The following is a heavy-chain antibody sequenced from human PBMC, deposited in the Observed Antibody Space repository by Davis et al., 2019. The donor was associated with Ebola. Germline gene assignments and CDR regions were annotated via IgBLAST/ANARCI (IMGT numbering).Heavy chain of an antibody. CDR2: INSDGSST. J-gene: IGHJ3*02. D-gene: IGHD6-19*01. CDR3: ARDLGAVAGYAFDI. Sequence: GESLKISCAASGFTFSSYWMHWVRQAPGKGLVWVSRINSDGSSTSYVDSVKGRFTISRDNAKNTLYLQMNSLRAEDTAVYYCARDLGAVAGYAFDIWGQGTMVTVSS. CDR1: GFTFSSYW. V-gene: IGHV3-74*01.